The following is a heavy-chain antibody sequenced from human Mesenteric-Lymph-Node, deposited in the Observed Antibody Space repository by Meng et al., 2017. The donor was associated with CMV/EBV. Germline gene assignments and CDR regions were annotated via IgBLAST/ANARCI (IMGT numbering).Heavy chain of an antibody. CDR3: ARNTRVPLY. Sequence: LSLTCAASGFTFSDPYMSWIRQAPGKGLELVAYISPTSTDIKYTDSVKGRFTISRDNARNSLYLQMNSLRAEDTALYYCARNTRVPLYWGQGTLVTVSS. J-gene: IGHJ4*02. CDR2: ISPTSTDI. CDR1: GFTFSDPY. V-gene: IGHV3-11*06.